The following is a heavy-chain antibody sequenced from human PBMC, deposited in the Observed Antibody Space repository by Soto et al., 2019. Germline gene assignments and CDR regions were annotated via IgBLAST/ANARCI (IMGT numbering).Heavy chain of an antibody. Sequence: SETLSLTCTVSGVSVSSYYWSWIRQPPGKEPEWIGFISYTGSPNYSPSLKSRVTISVDTSKNQFSLNLSSVTAADTAVYYCARGGASSKYFDYWGQGTLVTVSS. J-gene: IGHJ4*02. V-gene: IGHV4-59*02. D-gene: IGHD2-15*01. CDR1: GVSVSSYY. CDR3: ARGGASSKYFDY. CDR2: ISYTGSP.